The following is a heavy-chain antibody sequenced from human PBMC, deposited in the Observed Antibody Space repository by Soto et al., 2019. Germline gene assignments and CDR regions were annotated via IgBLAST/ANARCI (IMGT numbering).Heavy chain of an antibody. CDR2: ISSSSSYI. CDR1: GFTFSSYS. V-gene: IGHV3-21*01. Sequence: PGGSLRLSCAASGFTFSSYSMNWVRQAPGKGLEWVSSISSSSSYIYYADSVKGRFTISRDNAKNSLYLQMNSLRAEDTAVYYCARAFENYDFWSGYYFVDYWGQGTLVTVSS. D-gene: IGHD3-3*01. J-gene: IGHJ4*02. CDR3: ARAFENYDFWSGYYFVDY.